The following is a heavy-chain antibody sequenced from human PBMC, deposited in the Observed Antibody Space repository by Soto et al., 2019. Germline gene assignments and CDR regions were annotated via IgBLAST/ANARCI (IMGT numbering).Heavy chain of an antibody. CDR1: GFSLSTSGVG. V-gene: IGHV2-5*02. J-gene: IGHJ5*02. Sequence: QITLKESGPTLVKPTQTLTLTCTFSGFSLSTSGVGVGCIRQPPGKALEWLALIYWDDDKRYNPSLKSRLTITKDTSKNQVVLTMTNMDPVDTATYYCAHIQSSSSGNWFDPWGQGTLVTVSS. D-gene: IGHD6-13*01. CDR3: AHIQSSSSGNWFDP. CDR2: IYWDDDK.